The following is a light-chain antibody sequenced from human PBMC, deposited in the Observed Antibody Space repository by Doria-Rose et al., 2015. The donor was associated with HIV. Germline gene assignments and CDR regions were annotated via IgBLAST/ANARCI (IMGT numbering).Light chain of an antibody. Sequence: DIQMTQSPSSLSASLGDRVTSTCRASQNIKSYLNWYQQKPGKAPKLLIYAASTLQAGVPSRFSGSGSETDFTLTISSLQPEDFASYFCQQTYSLLTFGQGTKVEI. J-gene: IGKJ1*01. CDR3: QQTYSLLT. V-gene: IGKV1-39*01. CDR1: QNIKSY. CDR2: AAS.